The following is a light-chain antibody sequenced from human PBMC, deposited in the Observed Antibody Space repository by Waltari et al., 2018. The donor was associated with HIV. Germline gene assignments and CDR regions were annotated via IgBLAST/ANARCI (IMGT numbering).Light chain of an antibody. CDR3: SSYANANIL. Sequence: QSALTQPASVSGSPGQSITISCTGTSSDVGASNYVSWYQHHPGKAPKPIIYEVSNRPSGISNRFSGSKSGNTASLTISGLQAEDEADYYCSSYANANILFGGGTKLTVL. CDR2: EVS. CDR1: SSDVGASNY. J-gene: IGLJ3*02. V-gene: IGLV2-14*01.